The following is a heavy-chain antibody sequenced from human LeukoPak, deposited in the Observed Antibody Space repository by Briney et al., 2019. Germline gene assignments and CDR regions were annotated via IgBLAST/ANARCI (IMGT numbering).Heavy chain of an antibody. V-gene: IGHV4-4*09. CDR3: ARLADGYNFLDY. CDR1: GGSISSYY. J-gene: IGHJ4*02. CDR2: IYTSGST. D-gene: IGHD5-24*01. Sequence: SETLSLTCTVSGGSISSYYWSWIRQPPGKGLEWIGYIYTSGSTNYNPSLKSRVTISVDTSKNQFSLKLSSVTAADTAVYYCARLADGYNFLDYWGQGTLVTVSS.